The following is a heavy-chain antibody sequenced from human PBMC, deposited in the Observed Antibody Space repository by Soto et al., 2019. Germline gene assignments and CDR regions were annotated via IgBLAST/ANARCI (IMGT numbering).Heavy chain of an antibody. Sequence: GGSLRLSCAASGFTFSSYAMHWVRQAPGKGLEWVAVISYDGSNKYYADSVKGRFTISRDNSKNTLYLQMNSLRAEDTAVYYCARDRSQTIAVAVLGVNGMDVWGQGTTVTVSS. D-gene: IGHD6-19*01. CDR2: ISYDGSNK. V-gene: IGHV3-30-3*01. J-gene: IGHJ6*02. CDR1: GFTFSSYA. CDR3: ARDRSQTIAVAVLGVNGMDV.